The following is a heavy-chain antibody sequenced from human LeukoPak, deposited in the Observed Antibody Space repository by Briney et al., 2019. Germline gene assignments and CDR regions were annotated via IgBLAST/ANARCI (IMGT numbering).Heavy chain of an antibody. V-gene: IGHV2-5*02. Sequence: SGPTLVKPTQTLTLTCTFSGFSLSTSGVGVGWIRQPPGKALEWLALIYWDDDKLYSPSLKSRLTITKDTSKNQVVLTMTNMDPVDTATYYCAHTAYYYDSSGHADAFDIWGQGTMVTVSS. CDR1: GFSLSTSGVG. D-gene: IGHD3-22*01. J-gene: IGHJ3*02. CDR3: AHTAYYYDSSGHADAFDI. CDR2: IYWDDDK.